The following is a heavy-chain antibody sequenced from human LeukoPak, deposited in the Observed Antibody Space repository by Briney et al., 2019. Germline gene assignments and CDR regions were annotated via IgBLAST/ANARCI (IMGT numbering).Heavy chain of an antibody. CDR3: ARKLDPQFYLGVDY. J-gene: IGHJ4*02. D-gene: IGHD2-2*03. CDR1: GFTFSDYY. Sequence: RPGGSLGLSCAASGFTFSDYYMSWIRQAPGKGLEWVSYISSSGSTIYYADSVKGRFTISRDNAKNSLYLQMNSLRAEDTAVYYCARKLDPQFYLGVDYWGQGTLVTVSS. CDR2: ISSSGSTI. V-gene: IGHV3-11*01.